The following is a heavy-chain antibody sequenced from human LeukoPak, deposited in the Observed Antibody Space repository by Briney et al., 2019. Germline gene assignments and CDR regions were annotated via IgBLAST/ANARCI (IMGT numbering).Heavy chain of an antibody. D-gene: IGHD6-13*01. V-gene: IGHV3-23*01. CDR2: ILPGGGDT. J-gene: IGHJ4*02. CDR1: GFTFSSYA. Sequence: GRSLRLSCAASGFTFSSYAMTWVRQAPGKGLEWVSTILPGGGDTYYADSVKGRFTISRDTSKNTLYLQMNTLRVEDTAVYYCAKAWPAAGTFDSWGQGSLVTVSS. CDR3: AKAWPAAGTFDS.